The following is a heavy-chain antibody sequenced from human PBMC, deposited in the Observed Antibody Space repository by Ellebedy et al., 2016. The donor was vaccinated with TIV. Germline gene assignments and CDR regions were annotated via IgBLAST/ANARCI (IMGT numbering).Heavy chain of an antibody. V-gene: IGHV4-34*01. CDR3: AGGSDSWPYH. Sequence: GSLRLSXAVYGGSFSGYYWSWIRQPPGKGLEWIGEINHSGSTNYNPSLKSRVTISVDTSKNQFSLKLSSVTAADTAVYYCAGGSDSWPYHWGQGSLVTVAS. CDR1: GGSFSGYY. J-gene: IGHJ5*02. CDR2: INHSGST. D-gene: IGHD6-13*01.